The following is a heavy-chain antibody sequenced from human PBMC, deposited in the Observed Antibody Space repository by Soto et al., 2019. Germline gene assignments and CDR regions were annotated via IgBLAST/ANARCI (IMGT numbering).Heavy chain of an antibody. Sequence: QVQLVQSGAEVKKPGSSVKVSCKASGGTFSRYSITWVRQAPGHGLEWIGRIIPIFGIPTYAQKFQGRVTFTADESPSTAYMVLSSLRSDDTAVYYCAREDRDRETGLVPAAIDGMDVWGQGTTVTVSS. V-gene: IGHV1-69*08. D-gene: IGHD2-2*01. CDR2: IIPIFGIP. CDR1: GGTFSRYS. J-gene: IGHJ6*02. CDR3: AREDRDRETGLVPAAIDGMDV.